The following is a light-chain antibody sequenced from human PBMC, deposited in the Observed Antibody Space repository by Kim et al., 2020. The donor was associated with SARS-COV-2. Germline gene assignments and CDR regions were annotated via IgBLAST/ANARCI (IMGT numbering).Light chain of an antibody. CDR1: QSVRSNY. CDR3: QQYARAPDN. J-gene: IGKJ2*01. V-gene: IGKV3-20*01. Sequence: EIVLTQSPGTLSLSPGERATLFCRASQSVRSNYLAWFQQKPGQAPRLLIYEASNRAPGIPDRVSGSGSGTDFTLTISRVETEDSAIYYCQQYARAPDNCARETKLDI. CDR2: EAS.